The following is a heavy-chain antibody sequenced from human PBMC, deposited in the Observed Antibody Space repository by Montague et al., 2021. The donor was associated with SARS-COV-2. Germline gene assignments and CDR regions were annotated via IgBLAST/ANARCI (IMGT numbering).Heavy chain of an antibody. J-gene: IGHJ4*02. CDR3: ARHYSATLPAVY. CDR2: ISDSGST. Sequence: SETLSLTCTVSGDSISSFYWSWFRQPPGKGLEWIGYISDSGSTNYNPSLTSRVTMSVDTSKNQFSLKVNSVTAADTAVCYCARHYSATLPAVYWGQGTLVTVSS. CDR1: GDSISSFY. D-gene: IGHD2-15*01. V-gene: IGHV4-59*08.